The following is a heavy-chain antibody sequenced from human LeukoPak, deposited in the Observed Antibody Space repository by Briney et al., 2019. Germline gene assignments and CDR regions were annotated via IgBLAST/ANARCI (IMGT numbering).Heavy chain of an antibody. CDR2: ISGSGGST. V-gene: IGHV3-23*01. J-gene: IGHJ4*02. D-gene: IGHD3-3*01. CDR3: AKGGRITIFGVVIGTFDY. Sequence: GGSLRLSRAASGFTFSSYAMSWVRQAPGKGLEWVSAISGSGGSTYYADSVKGRFTISRDNSKNTLYLQMTSLRAEDTAVYYCAKGGRITIFGVVIGTFDYWGQGTLVTVSS. CDR1: GFTFSSYA.